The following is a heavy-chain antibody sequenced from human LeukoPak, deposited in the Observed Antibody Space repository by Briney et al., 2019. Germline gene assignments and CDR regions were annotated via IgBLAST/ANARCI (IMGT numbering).Heavy chain of an antibody. D-gene: IGHD3-10*01. Sequence: ASVKVSCKATGYTFTAYSVHWVRQAPGQGLEWMGWINTNTGNPTYAQGFTGRFVFSLDTSVSTAYLQISSLKAEDTAVYYCARASWFGSANAFDIWGQGTMVTVSS. CDR2: INTNTGNP. J-gene: IGHJ3*02. V-gene: IGHV7-4-1*02. CDR1: GYTFTAYS. CDR3: ARASWFGSANAFDI.